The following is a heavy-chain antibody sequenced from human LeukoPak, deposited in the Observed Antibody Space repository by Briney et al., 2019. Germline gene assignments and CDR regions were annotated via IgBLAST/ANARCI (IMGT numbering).Heavy chain of an antibody. V-gene: IGHV3-23*01. CDR1: GFSFSGYG. CDR2: ISDRGGTT. CDR3: AKGSGSGSRRNPTYYFDY. J-gene: IGHJ4*02. D-gene: IGHD6-19*01. Sequence: PGGSLRFSCAASGFSFSGYGMSWVRQAPGKWLEWISFISDRGGTTYYSDSVKGRFTISRDNSKNTLYLQMKSLRVEDTAVYYCAKGSGSGSRRNPTYYFDYWGQGTLVTVSS.